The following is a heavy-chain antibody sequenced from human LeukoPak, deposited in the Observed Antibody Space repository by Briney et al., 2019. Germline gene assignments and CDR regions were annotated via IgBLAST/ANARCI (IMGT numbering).Heavy chain of an antibody. D-gene: IGHD1-26*01. CDR1: GFTFSSYA. J-gene: IGHJ6*02. Sequence: GRSLRLSCAASGFTFSSYAMHWVRQAPGKGLEWVAVISYDGSNKYYADSVKGRFTISRDNSKNTLYLQMNTLRVEDTAVYYCAKGRLLGAPWGMDVWGQGTTVTVSS. CDR3: AKGRLLGAPWGMDV. V-gene: IGHV3-30*04. CDR2: ISYDGSNK.